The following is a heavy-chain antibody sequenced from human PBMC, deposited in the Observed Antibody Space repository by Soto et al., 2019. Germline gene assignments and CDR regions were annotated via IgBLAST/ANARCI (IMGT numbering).Heavy chain of an antibody. Sequence: QLQLQESGPGLVKPSETLSLTCTVSGGSISSSSYYWDWIRQPPGKGLEWIGSIYYRGSTYYNPSLKSRVTISVDTSKNQFSLKLSSVTAADTAVYYCARRGLVGATTFDYWGQGTLVTVSS. V-gene: IGHV4-39*01. CDR2: IYYRGST. J-gene: IGHJ4*02. CDR3: ARRGLVGATTFDY. D-gene: IGHD1-26*01. CDR1: GGSISSSSYY.